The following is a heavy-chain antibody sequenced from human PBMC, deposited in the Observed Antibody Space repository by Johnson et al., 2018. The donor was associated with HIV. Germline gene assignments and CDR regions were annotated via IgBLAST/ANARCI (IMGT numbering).Heavy chain of an antibody. V-gene: IGHV3-33*08. CDR2: IWYDGTNR. J-gene: IGHJ3*02. CDR1: GFTFTHYA. Sequence: QEQLVESGGGVVRPGGSLRLSCVASGFTFTHYAMDWVRQAPGKGLEWVAVIWYDGTNRYYGDSVKGRFTISRDNAKNSLYLQMNSLRAEDTAVYYCARDSAFDIWGQGTMVTVSS. CDR3: ARDSAFDI.